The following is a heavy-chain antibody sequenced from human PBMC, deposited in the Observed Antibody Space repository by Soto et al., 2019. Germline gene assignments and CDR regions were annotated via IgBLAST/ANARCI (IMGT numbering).Heavy chain of an antibody. CDR2: IYYSGTT. Sequence: SETLSLTCNVSGGSISRGDYYWSWVRRPPGKGLEWIGHIYYSGTTYYNPSLKSRITISVDTSKSQFSLNLRSVTAADTATYFCASRIYDYVWGSYFDSWGQGTLVTVS. V-gene: IGHV4-30-4*01. D-gene: IGHD3-16*01. J-gene: IGHJ4*02. CDR1: GGSISRGDYY. CDR3: ASRIYDYVWGSYFDS.